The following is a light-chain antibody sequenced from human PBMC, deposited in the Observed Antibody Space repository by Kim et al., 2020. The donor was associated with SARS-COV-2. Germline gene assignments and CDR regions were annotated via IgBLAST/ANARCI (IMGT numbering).Light chain of an antibody. CDR3: QQYDDSPWT. CDR2: GAS. Sequence: PGERATLSCRASKSVSSNYLAWYQQKPGQTPRLLIYGASSRATGIPDRFSGSGSGTDFTLTINRLEPEDFAVYYCQQYDDSPWTFGQGTKVDIK. J-gene: IGKJ1*01. CDR1: KSVSSNY. V-gene: IGKV3-20*01.